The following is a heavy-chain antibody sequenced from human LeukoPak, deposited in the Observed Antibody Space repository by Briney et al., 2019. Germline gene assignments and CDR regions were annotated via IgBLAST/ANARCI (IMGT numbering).Heavy chain of an antibody. J-gene: IGHJ4*02. CDR1: GGSFSGYY. Sequence: SETLSLTCAVYGGSFSGYYWSWIRQPPGKGLEWIGEINHSGSTNYNPSLKSRVTISVDTSKNQFSLKLSSVTAADTAVYYCARGDQDYYDSSGYYVQDYWGQGTLVTVSS. V-gene: IGHV4-34*01. D-gene: IGHD3-22*01. CDR3: ARGDQDYYDSSGYYVQDY. CDR2: INHSGST.